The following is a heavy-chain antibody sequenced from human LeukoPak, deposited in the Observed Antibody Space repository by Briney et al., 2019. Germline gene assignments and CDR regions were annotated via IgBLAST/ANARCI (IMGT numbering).Heavy chain of an antibody. V-gene: IGHV3-64*01. Sequence: GGSLRLSCAASGFTFSSYAMHWVRQAPGKGLEYVSAISSNGGSTYYANSVKGRFTISRDNSKNTLYLQMGSLRAEDMAVYYCAREGAGAKEPDVWGQGTTVTVSS. CDR1: GFTFSSYA. J-gene: IGHJ6*02. D-gene: IGHD1-26*01. CDR3: AREGAGAKEPDV. CDR2: ISSNGGST.